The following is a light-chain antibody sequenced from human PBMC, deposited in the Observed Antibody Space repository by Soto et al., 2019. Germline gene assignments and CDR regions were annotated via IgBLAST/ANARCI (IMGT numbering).Light chain of an antibody. CDR2: WAS. J-gene: IGKJ4*01. CDR3: QQYYTTLS. V-gene: IGKV4-1*01. Sequence: DIVMTQSPDSLAVSLGERATINCKSSQSVLYNSDNKNYLAWYQQKAGQPPKLLIYWASTRDSGVPHRFSGSRSGAHFTLTINTLQAEDVAVYYCQQYYTTLSFGGGTKVEIK. CDR1: QSVLYNSDNKNY.